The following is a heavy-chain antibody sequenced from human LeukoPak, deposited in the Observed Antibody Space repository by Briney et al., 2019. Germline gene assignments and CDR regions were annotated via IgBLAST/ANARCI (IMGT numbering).Heavy chain of an antibody. Sequence: GRSLRLSCAASGFTFSRSAVHWVRQAPGEGLEWVAVISHDGSNTDYTDSVKGRFTISRDNSKNTLYLQMNSLRAEDTAVYYCAKEMKPWMHFDYWGQGTLVTVSS. CDR2: ISHDGSNT. V-gene: IGHV3-30*18. J-gene: IGHJ4*02. D-gene: IGHD5-12*01. CDR3: AKEMKPWMHFDY. CDR1: GFTFSRSA.